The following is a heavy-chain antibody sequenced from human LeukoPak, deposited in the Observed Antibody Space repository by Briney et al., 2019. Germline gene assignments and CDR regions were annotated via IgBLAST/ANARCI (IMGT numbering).Heavy chain of an antibody. CDR3: ARDRTSGVGATMADY. CDR1: GFTFSSYA. V-gene: IGHV3-23*01. D-gene: IGHD1-26*01. CDR2: ISGSSGAT. J-gene: IGHJ4*02. Sequence: PGGSLRLSCAASGFTFSSYAMSWVRQAPGKGLEWVSVISGSSGATYYADTVKGRFAISRDNSKNTLYLQMNSPRAEDTAVYYCARDRTSGVGATMADYWGQGTLVTVSS.